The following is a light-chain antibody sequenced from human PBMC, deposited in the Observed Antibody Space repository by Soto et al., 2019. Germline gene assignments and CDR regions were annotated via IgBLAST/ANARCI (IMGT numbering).Light chain of an antibody. CDR1: SSNIGTYS. CDR2: SDN. V-gene: IGLV1-44*01. CDR3: AAWDDSLNGGV. J-gene: IGLJ1*01. Sequence: QSVLTQPPSASGTPGQRVTISCSGSSSNIGTYSVSWYQQFPGTAPRLLIYSDNQRPSGVPDRFSASKSGASASLAISGLQSEDVAEFYCAAWDDSLNGGVFGTWTKVTVL.